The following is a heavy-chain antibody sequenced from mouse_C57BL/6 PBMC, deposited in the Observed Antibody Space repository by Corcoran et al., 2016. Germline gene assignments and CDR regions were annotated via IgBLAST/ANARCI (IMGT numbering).Heavy chain of an antibody. CDR3: ARATTDAMDY. CDR1: GYTFTDYY. D-gene: IGHD1-1*01. J-gene: IGHJ4*01. Sequence: EVQLQQSGPELVKPGASVKISCKASGYTFTDYYMNWVKQSHGKSLEWIGDINPNNGGTSYNQKFKGKATLTVDKSSSTAYMELRSLTSEDSAVDYCARATTDAMDYWGQGTSVTVSS. CDR2: INPNNGGT. V-gene: IGHV1-26*01.